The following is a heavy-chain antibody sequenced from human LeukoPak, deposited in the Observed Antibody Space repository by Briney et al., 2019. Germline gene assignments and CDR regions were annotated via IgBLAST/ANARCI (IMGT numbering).Heavy chain of an antibody. CDR1: GFTFSSYA. CDR3: QGRAMVTNDY. D-gene: IGHD5-18*01. CDR2: ISYDGSNK. Sequence: PGGSLRLSCAASGFTFSSYAMHWVRQAPGKGLEWVAVISYDGSNKYYADSVKGQFTISRDNSKNTLYLQMNSLRAEDTAVYYCQGRAMVTNDYWGQGTLVTVSS. J-gene: IGHJ4*02. V-gene: IGHV3-30-3*01.